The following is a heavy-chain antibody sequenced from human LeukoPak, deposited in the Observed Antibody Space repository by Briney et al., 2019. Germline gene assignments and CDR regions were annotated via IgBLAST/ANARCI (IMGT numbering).Heavy chain of an antibody. CDR3: AKERGAFDI. CDR1: GFTFSSYG. J-gene: IGHJ3*02. V-gene: IGHV3-30*02. Sequence: GGSLRLSCAASGFTFSSYGMHWVRQAPGKGLEWVAFIGYDGSNKYYADSVKGRFTISRDNSKNTLYLQMNSLRAEDTAVYYCAKERGAFDIWGQGTMVTVSS. D-gene: IGHD3-10*01. CDR2: IGYDGSNK.